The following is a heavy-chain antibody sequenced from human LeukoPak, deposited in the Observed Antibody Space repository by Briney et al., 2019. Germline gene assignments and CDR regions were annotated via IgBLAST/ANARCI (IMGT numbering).Heavy chain of an antibody. V-gene: IGHV1-69*05. D-gene: IGHD6-19*01. CDR1: GGTFSSYA. Sequence: ASVKVSCKASGGTFSSYAISWVRQAPGQGLEWMGRIIPIFGTANYAQKFQGRVTITTDESTSTAYMELSSLRSEDTAVYYCARGRGSSGLGFDYWGQGTLVTVSS. J-gene: IGHJ4*02. CDR3: ARGRGSSGLGFDY. CDR2: IIPIFGTA.